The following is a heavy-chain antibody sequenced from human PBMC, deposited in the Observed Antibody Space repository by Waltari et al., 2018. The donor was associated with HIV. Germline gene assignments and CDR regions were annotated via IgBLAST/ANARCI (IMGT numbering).Heavy chain of an antibody. CDR1: GLTLGGLT. V-gene: IGHV3-73*01. Sequence: EVQLVESGGGLVKPGGSLNLYCVASGLTLGGLTWDWVRQPPGKGLEWVGRMRSRVHNYATEYGASMRGRFIISRDDSKNTAYLQMNSLKTDDTAVYYCTTSGTFPEKKEYVDYWGQGTLVTVSS. J-gene: IGHJ4*02. CDR2: MRSRVHNYAT. CDR3: TTSGTFPEKKEYVDY. D-gene: IGHD1-26*01.